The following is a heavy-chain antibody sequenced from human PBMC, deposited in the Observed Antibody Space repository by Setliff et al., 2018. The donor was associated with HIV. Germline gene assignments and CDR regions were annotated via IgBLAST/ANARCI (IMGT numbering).Heavy chain of an antibody. CDR2: ISPDDSDT. CDR3: IRRRRAPGTADLESY. J-gene: IGHJ4*02. D-gene: IGHD2-21*02. CDR1: GYSFTNYW. Sequence: GESLKISCKGSGYSFTNYWIGWVRQMPGKGLEWMGIISPDDSDTRYSPSFQGQVTISADRSITTAYLRWTSLKVSDTAMYYCIRRRRAPGTADLESYWGQGTLVTVSS. V-gene: IGHV5-51*01.